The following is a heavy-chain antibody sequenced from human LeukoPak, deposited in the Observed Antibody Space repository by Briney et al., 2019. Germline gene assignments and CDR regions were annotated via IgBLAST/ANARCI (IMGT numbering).Heavy chain of an antibody. CDR2: ISYSGST. CDR3: ARDRYCSSTSCYVGFDP. Sequence: PSETLSLTCTVSGGSISTSYWTWPRQPPGKGLEWIGYISYSGSTNYNPSLKSRVTISVDTSKNQFSLKLSSVTAADTAVYYCARDRYCSSTSCYVGFDPWGQGTLVTVSS. J-gene: IGHJ5*02. CDR1: GGSISTSY. D-gene: IGHD2-2*01. V-gene: IGHV4-59*12.